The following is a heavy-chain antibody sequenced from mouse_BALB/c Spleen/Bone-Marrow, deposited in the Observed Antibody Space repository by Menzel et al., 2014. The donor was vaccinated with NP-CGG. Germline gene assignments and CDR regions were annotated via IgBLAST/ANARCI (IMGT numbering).Heavy chain of an antibody. CDR1: GYAFTNYL. Sequence: VHLVESGAELVRPGTSVKVSCKASGYAFTNYLIEWVKQRPGQGLEWIGVIYPGSGGTNYNEKFRDKATLTADKSSSNAYMQLSSLTSDDSAVYFCARGTTVYYFDYWGQGTTLTVAS. CDR2: IYPGSGGT. J-gene: IGHJ2*01. CDR3: ARGTTVYYFDY. V-gene: IGHV1-54*01. D-gene: IGHD1-1*01.